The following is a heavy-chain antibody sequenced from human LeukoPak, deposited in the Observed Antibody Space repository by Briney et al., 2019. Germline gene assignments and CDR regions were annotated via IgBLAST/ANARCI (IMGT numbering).Heavy chain of an antibody. V-gene: IGHV3-7*01. Sequence: GGSLRLSCAASGFTFSGYWMSWVRLAPGKGLEWVANIKQDGSEKYYVDSVKGRFTISRDNAKNSLYLQMNSLRAEDTAVYYCARAGRFLEWLLEMDVWGHGPTVTVSS. J-gene: IGHJ6*02. CDR1: GFTFSGYW. CDR2: IKQDGSEK. D-gene: IGHD3-3*01. CDR3: ARAGRFLEWLLEMDV.